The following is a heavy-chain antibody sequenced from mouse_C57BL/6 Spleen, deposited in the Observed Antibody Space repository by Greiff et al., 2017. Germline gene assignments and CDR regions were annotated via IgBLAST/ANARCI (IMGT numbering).Heavy chain of an antibody. D-gene: IGHD4-1*02. CDR3: ARRGNCFGYFDV. Sequence: QVQLQQSGAELVKPGASVKMSCKASGYTFTTYPIEWMKQNHGKSLEWIGNFHPYNDDTKYNEKFKGKATLTVEISSSTVYLELSRLTSDDSAVYCCARRGNCFGYFDVWGTGTTVTVSS. V-gene: IGHV1-47*01. J-gene: IGHJ1*03. CDR2: FHPYNDDT. CDR1: GYTFTTYP.